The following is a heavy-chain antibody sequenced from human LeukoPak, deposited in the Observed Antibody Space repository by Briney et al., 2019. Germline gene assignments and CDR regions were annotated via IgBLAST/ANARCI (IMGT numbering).Heavy chain of an antibody. J-gene: IGHJ4*02. Sequence: GGSLILSCAASGFTFSSYGMHWVRQAPGKGLEWVAFIRYDGSNKYYADSVKGRFTISRDNSKNTLYLQMNSLRAEDTAVYYCAKAQYSSSWWVFDYWGQGTLVTVSS. CDR1: GFTFSSYG. D-gene: IGHD6-13*01. V-gene: IGHV3-30*02. CDR3: AKAQYSSSWWVFDY. CDR2: IRYDGSNK.